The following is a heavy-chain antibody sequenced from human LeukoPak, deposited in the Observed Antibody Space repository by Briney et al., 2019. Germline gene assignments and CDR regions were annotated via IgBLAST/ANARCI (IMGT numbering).Heavy chain of an antibody. V-gene: IGHV4-59*01. CDR3: ARTFNWFDP. CDR1: GGSISSYY. D-gene: IGHD3-16*01. Sequence: SETLSLTCTVSGGSISSYYWSWIRQPPGNGLEWIGYIYYSGSTNYNPSLKSRVTISVDTSKNQFSLKLSSVTAADTAVYYCARTFNWFDPWGQGTLVTVSS. J-gene: IGHJ5*02. CDR2: IYYSGST.